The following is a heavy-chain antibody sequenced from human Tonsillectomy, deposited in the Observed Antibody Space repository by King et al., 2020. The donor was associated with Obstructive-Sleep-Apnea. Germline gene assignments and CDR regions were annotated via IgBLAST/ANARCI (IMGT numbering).Heavy chain of an antibody. CDR1: GGSISSGGYY. Sequence: VQLQESGPGLVKPSQTLSLTCTVSGGSISSGGYYWSWIRQHPGKGLEWIGYIYYSGSTYYNPSLKSRVTISVDTSKNQFSLKLSSVTAADTAVYYCARIPNTMVRGVTMGFDPWGQGTLVTVSS. D-gene: IGHD3-10*01. V-gene: IGHV4-31*03. J-gene: IGHJ5*02. CDR3: ARIPNTMVRGVTMGFDP. CDR2: IYYSGST.